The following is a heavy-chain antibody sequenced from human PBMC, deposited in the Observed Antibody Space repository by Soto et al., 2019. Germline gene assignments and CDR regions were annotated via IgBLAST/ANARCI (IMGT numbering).Heavy chain of an antibody. CDR3: VRDYRVSYGYGPFDY. Sequence: GGSLSLSCSASGFTFSSYGMHWVRQAPGKGLEWVAVISYDGSNKYYADSVKGRFTISRDNAKNSLYLQMNSLRGDDTAVYYCVRDYRVSYGYGPFDYWGQGTLVTVSS. V-gene: IGHV3-30*03. CDR1: GFTFSSYG. J-gene: IGHJ4*02. CDR2: ISYDGSNK. D-gene: IGHD5-18*01.